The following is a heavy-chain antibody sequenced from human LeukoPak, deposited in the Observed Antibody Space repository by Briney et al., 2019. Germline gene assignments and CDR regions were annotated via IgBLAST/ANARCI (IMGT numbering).Heavy chain of an antibody. CDR2: ISGSGGST. Sequence: GGSLRLSCAASGFTFSSYWMHWVRQAPGKGLEWVSAISGSGGSTYYADSVKGRFTISRDNSKNTLYLQMNSLRAEDTAVYYCAITRPYSSGWYLPFDYWGQGTLVTVSS. D-gene: IGHD6-19*01. J-gene: IGHJ4*02. CDR3: AITRPYSSGWYLPFDY. V-gene: IGHV3-23*01. CDR1: GFTFSSYW.